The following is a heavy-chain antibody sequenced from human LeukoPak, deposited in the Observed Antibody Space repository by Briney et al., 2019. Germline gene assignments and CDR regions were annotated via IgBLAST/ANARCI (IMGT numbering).Heavy chain of an antibody. J-gene: IGHJ3*02. Sequence: PGGSLRLSCAASGFTXSXYWMHXXXXXPGXGLVWVSRINSDGSSTSYADSVKGRFTISRDNAKNTLYLQMNSLRAEDTAVYYCARGKWFGELGAFDIWGQGTMVTVSS. CDR1: GFTXSXYW. CDR3: ARGKWFGELGAFDI. V-gene: IGHV3-74*01. D-gene: IGHD3-10*01. CDR2: INSDGSST.